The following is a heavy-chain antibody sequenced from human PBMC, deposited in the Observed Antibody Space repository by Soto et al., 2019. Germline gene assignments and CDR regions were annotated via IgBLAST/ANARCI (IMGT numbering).Heavy chain of an antibody. CDR2: ISYDGSNK. CDR3: AKDTLKVTMIVVVGQDWYFDL. D-gene: IGHD3-22*01. Sequence: QVQLVESGGGVVQPGRSLRLSCAASGFTFSSYGMHWVRQAPGKGLEWVAVISYDGSNKYYADSVKGRFTISRDNSKNTLYLQMNSLRAEDTAVYYCAKDTLKVTMIVVVGQDWYFDLWGRGTLVTVSS. CDR1: GFTFSSYG. V-gene: IGHV3-30*18. J-gene: IGHJ2*01.